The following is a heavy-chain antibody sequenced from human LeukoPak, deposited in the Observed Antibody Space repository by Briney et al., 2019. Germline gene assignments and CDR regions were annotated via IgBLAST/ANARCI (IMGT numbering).Heavy chain of an antibody. V-gene: IGHV4-34*01. Sequence: KPSETLSLTCAVYGGSFSGYYWSWIRQPPGKGLEWIGEINHSGSTNYNPSLRSRVTISVDTSKNRFSLKLSSVTAADTAVYYCARTHYAGWYFDYWGQGTLVTVSS. CDR2: INHSGST. D-gene: IGHD4-17*01. CDR3: ARTHYAGWYFDY. CDR1: GGSFSGYY. J-gene: IGHJ4*02.